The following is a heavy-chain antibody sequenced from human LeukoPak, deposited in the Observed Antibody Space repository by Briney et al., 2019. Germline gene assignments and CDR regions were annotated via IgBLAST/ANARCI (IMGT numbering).Heavy chain of an antibody. Sequence: PGGSLRLSCAASGFTFSSYWMHWVRQAPGKGLEWVAVISYDGSNKYYADSVKGRFTISKDNSKNTLYLQMNSLRAEDTAVYYCARVNVDTVYYYYGMDVWGQGTTVTVSS. CDR1: GFTFSSYW. CDR2: ISYDGSNK. CDR3: ARVNVDTVYYYYGMDV. J-gene: IGHJ6*02. D-gene: IGHD5-18*01. V-gene: IGHV3-30-3*01.